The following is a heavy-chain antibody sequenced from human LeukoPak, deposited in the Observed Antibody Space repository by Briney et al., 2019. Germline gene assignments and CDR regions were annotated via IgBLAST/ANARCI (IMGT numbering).Heavy chain of an antibody. CDR3: ARAYYDFWSGYYTWFDP. V-gene: IGHV4-4*07. CDR1: GGSISSYY. D-gene: IGHD3-3*01. J-gene: IGHJ5*02. Sequence: SETLSLTCTVSGGSISSYYWSWIRQPAGKGLEWIGRIYTSGSTNYNSSLQSRVTMSVDTSKNQFSLKLSSVTAADTAVYYCARAYYDFWSGYYTWFDPWGQGTLVTVSS. CDR2: IYTSGST.